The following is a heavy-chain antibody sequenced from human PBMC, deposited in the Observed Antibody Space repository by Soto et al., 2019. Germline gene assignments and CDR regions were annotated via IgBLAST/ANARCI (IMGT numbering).Heavy chain of an antibody. V-gene: IGHV1-18*01. CDR1: GYTFTSYG. CDR2: ISAYNGNT. CDR3: ARDLTGTTVY. Sequence: QVQLVQSGAEVKKPGASVKVSCKASGYTFTSYGISWVRQAPGQGLERMGWISAYNGNTNYAQKLQGRVTMTTDTPTSTAYIELRRVRSDETAVYYCARDLTGTTVYWGQGTLVTVSS. D-gene: IGHD3-9*01. J-gene: IGHJ4*02.